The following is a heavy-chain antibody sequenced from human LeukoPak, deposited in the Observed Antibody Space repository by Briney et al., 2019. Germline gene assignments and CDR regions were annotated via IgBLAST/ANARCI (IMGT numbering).Heavy chain of an antibody. CDR1: GFTSDDYG. V-gene: IGHV3-20*04. J-gene: IGHJ3*02. D-gene: IGHD3-3*01. CDR2: INWNGGST. CDR3: ARVLRFLEWASGAFDI. Sequence: PGGSLRLSCAASGFTSDDYGMSWVRQAPGKGLEWVSGINWNGGSTGYADSVKGRFTISRDNAKNSLYLQMNSLRAEDTALYYCARVLRFLEWASGAFDIWGQGTMVTVSS.